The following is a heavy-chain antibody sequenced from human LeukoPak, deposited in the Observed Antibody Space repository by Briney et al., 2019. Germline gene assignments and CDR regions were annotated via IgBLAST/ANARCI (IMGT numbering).Heavy chain of an antibody. D-gene: IGHD3-10*01. CDR3: ARGLAYYGSGSYYKNSDY. V-gene: IGHV4-59*08. CDR2: IYYSGST. Sequence: SETLSLTCTVSGGSISSYYWSWIRQPPGKGLEWIGYIYYSGSTNYNPSLKSRVTISVATSKNQFSLKLSSVTAADTAVYYCARGLAYYGSGSYYKNSDYWGQGTLVTVSS. CDR1: GGSISSYY. J-gene: IGHJ4*02.